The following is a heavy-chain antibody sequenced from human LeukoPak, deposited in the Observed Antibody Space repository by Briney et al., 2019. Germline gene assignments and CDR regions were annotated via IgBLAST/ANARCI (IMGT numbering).Heavy chain of an antibody. CDR1: GGTFSSYA. D-gene: IGHD5-18*01. CDR2: IIPILGIA. J-gene: IGHJ6*02. V-gene: IGHV1-69*04. CDR3: ARADSYGSYYYYGMDV. Sequence: SVKVSCKASGGTFSSYAISWVRQAPGQGLAWMGRIIPILGIANYAQKFQGRVTITADKSTSTAYMELSSLRSEDTAVYYCARADSYGSYYYYGMDVWGQGTTVTVSS.